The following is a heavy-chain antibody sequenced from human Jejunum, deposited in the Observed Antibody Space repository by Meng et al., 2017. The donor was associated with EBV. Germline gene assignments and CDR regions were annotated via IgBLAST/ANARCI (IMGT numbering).Heavy chain of an antibody. CDR3: ARGAQPIDL. CDR2: MNPSNGKT. Sequence: QVQLVQSEAEVKKPGASVKVSCKASGFTFTNYDINWVRQASGQGLEWMGWMNPSNGKTGYAQKFQGRVTMTRDASTSTAYMELSSLRSDDTAVYFCARGAQPIDLWGQGTLVTVSS. J-gene: IGHJ5*02. D-gene: IGHD3-3*01. CDR1: GFTFTNYD. V-gene: IGHV1-8*01.